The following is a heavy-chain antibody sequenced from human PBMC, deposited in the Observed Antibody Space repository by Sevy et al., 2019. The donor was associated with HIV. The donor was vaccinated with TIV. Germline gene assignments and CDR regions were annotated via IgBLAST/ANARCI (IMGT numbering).Heavy chain of an antibody. CDR2: IKQAGSEN. J-gene: IGHJ4*02. CDR3: ARDHPSISPFDH. Sequence: GGSLRLSCAASGFTFSNFWMSWVRQAPGKGLEFVANIKQAGSENFYADSVKGRFTISRDNAKNSLFLQMNNLRVEETAVYYCARDHPSISPFDHWGQGTLVTVSS. V-gene: IGHV3-7*03. D-gene: IGHD3-3*02. CDR1: GFTFSNFW.